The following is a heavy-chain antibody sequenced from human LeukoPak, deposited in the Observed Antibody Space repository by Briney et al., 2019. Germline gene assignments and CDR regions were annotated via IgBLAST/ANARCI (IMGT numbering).Heavy chain of an antibody. V-gene: IGHV3-30*03. CDR2: ISYDGTNK. CDR3: ATEGSFDY. Sequence: GGSLRLSCAASGFTFSSYGMSWVRQAPGKGLEWVAVISYDGTNKYYADSVRGRFTISRDNSKNTLYLQMNSLRAEDAAVYYCATEGSFDYWGQGTLVTVSS. CDR1: GFTFSSYG. J-gene: IGHJ4*02.